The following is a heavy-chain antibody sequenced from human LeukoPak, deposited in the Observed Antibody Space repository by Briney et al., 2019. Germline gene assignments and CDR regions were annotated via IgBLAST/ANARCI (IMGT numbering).Heavy chain of an antibody. J-gene: IGHJ4*02. Sequence: SETLSLTCTVSGGSISSSYWSWIRQPPGKGLGWIGYIYYSGRTNYNTSLESRVNISVDTSKKQFSLKLSSVSAADTAVYYCARVGTYGSGSYLSWLDYWGQGTLVTVSS. D-gene: IGHD3-10*01. CDR1: GGSISSSY. V-gene: IGHV4-59*01. CDR2: IYYSGRT. CDR3: ARVGTYGSGSYLSWLDY.